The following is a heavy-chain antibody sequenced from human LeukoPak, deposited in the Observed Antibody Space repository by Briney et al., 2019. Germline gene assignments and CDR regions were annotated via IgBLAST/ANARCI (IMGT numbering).Heavy chain of an antibody. V-gene: IGHV4-59*01. D-gene: IGHD3-10*01. Sequence: SETLSLTCTVSGGSISNYFWSWIRQPPGKGLECIGYIYYSDSTNYNPSLKSRVTVSVDTSKNQFSLKLSSVTAADTAIYYCARDSSMLRGPLVIYYFDFWGQGTLVTVSS. J-gene: IGHJ4*02. CDR3: ARDSSMLRGPLVIYYFDF. CDR1: GGSISNYF. CDR2: IYYSDST.